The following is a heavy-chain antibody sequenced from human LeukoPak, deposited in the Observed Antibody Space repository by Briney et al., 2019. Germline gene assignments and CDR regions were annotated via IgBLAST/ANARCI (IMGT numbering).Heavy chain of an antibody. CDR1: GFTLSSYA. CDR3: AKDLQYVPHFDY. CDR2: ISGSGGST. J-gene: IGHJ4*02. Sequence: GGSLRLSCAASGFTLSSYAMSWVRQAPGKGLEWVSAISGSGGSTYYADSVKGRFTISRDNSKNTLYLQMNSLRAEDTAVYYCAKDLQYVPHFDYWGQGTLVIVSS. D-gene: IGHD4-11*01. V-gene: IGHV3-23*01.